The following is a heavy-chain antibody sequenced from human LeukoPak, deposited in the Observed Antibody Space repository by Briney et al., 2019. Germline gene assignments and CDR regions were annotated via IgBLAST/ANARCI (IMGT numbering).Heavy chain of an antibody. J-gene: IGHJ4*02. CDR1: EFTFSAYW. Sequence: GGSLRLSCAASEFTFSAYWMHWVRQAPGKGLVWVSRIRGDGSMTNYADSVKGRFTISRDNAKNTLYLQMNSLRAEDTAVYYCASTGYSSSEFDYWGQGTLVTVSS. CDR2: IRGDGSMT. D-gene: IGHD6-13*01. CDR3: ASTGYSSSEFDY. V-gene: IGHV3-74*01.